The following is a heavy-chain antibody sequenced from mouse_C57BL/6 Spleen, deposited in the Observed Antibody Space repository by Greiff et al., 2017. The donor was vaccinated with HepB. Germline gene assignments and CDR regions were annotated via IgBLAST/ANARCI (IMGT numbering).Heavy chain of an antibody. J-gene: IGHJ3*01. D-gene: IGHD2-4*01. CDR1: GYTFTDYN. CDR3: ARRYCDYEGWFAY. V-gene: IGHV1-22*01. Sequence: EVQLQQSGPELVKPGASVKMSCKASGYTFTDYNMHWVQQSPGKSLEWIGYINPNNGGTSYNQKFKGKATLTVNKSSSTAYMELRSLTSEDSAVYDCARRYCDYEGWFAYWGQGTLVTVSA. CDR2: INPNNGGT.